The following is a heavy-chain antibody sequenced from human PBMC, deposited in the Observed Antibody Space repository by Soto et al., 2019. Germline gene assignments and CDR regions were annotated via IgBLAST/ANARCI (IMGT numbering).Heavy chain of an antibody. D-gene: IGHD5-18*01. V-gene: IGHV5-10-1*01. Sequence: GESLKISCNASGYAFTNYWISWVRQKPGQGLEWMGRIDPSDSRTKYSPSLDGHVTISIDKSISAAFLQWSSLRASDTAVYYCASRRGYSYDFDYWGQGTLVTVSS. CDR1: GYAFTNYW. CDR2: IDPSDSRT. J-gene: IGHJ4*02. CDR3: ASRRGYSYDFDY.